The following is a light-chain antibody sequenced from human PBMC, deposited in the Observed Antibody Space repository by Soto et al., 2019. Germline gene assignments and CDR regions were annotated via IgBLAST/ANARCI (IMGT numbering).Light chain of an antibody. Sequence: QSVLTQPASVSGSPGQSITISCGGTSSDVGAYIYVSWYQQFPGKAPKLIIYEVNNRPSGVSGRFSGSKSGTTAFLTISGLQAEDEADYYCSSYTSSSTLYVFGTGTKVTV. J-gene: IGLJ1*01. CDR2: EVN. CDR3: SSYTSSSTLYV. V-gene: IGLV2-14*01. CDR1: SSDVGAYIY.